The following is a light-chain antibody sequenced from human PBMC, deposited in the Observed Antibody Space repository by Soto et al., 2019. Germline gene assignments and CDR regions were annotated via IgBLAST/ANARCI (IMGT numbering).Light chain of an antibody. Sequence: DIQMTQSPSTLSGSVGDRVTITCRASQTISSWLAWYQQKPGKAPKLLIYKASTLKSVVPSRFSGSGSGTEFTLTISSLQPEDFATYYCQQANSFPPTFGQGTRLEIK. V-gene: IGKV1-5*03. CDR2: KAS. CDR1: QTISSW. CDR3: QQANSFPPT. J-gene: IGKJ5*01.